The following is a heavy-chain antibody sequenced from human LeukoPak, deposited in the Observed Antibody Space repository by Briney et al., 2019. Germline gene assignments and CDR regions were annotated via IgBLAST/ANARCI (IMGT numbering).Heavy chain of an antibody. D-gene: IGHD6-13*01. CDR3: ARDCIAARGEYYYYMDV. J-gene: IGHJ6*03. Sequence: ASVKVSCKASGYTFTGYYIHWVRQAPGQGLEWMGWVNPTSGGTNYAQKFQGSVTMTRDTSINTGYMELNRLRSDDAAVYYCARDCIAARGEYYYYMDVWGKGTTVTVSS. CDR2: VNPTSGGT. CDR1: GYTFTGYY. V-gene: IGHV1-2*02.